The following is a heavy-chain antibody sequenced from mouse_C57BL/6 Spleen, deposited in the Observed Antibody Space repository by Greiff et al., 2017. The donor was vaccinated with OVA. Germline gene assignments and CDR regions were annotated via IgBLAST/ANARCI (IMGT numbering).Heavy chain of an antibody. V-gene: IGHV1-52*01. CDR2: IDPSDSET. CDR1: GYSFTTSW. J-gene: IGHJ2*01. CDR3: ARWSRDSNYGDMDY. D-gene: IGHD2-5*01. Sequence: QVPLKQPGPELVRPAPSVKLSCTFSGYSFTTSWMHWVKQSPIPGLAWIGNIDPSDSETHYNPKLKDKATLTIDKSYSTAFLQLSSPTSEYSAVYYCARWSRDSNYGDMDYWGQGTTLTVSS.